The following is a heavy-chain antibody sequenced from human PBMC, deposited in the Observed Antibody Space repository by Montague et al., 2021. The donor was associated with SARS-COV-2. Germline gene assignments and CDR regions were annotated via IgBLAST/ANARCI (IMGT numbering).Heavy chain of an antibody. CDR1: GGSISSSSNY. V-gene: IGHV4-39*01. Sequence: SETLSLTCTVSGGSISSSSNYWGWICQPPGKGLEWIGNIYYSGSTYYNPSLKSRVTISVDTSKNQFSLKLSSVTAADTAVYYCARLNFHITIFGVVSSRVFDYWGQGTLVTVSS. J-gene: IGHJ4*02. CDR2: IYYSGST. CDR3: ARLNFHITIFGVVSSRVFDY. D-gene: IGHD3-3*01.